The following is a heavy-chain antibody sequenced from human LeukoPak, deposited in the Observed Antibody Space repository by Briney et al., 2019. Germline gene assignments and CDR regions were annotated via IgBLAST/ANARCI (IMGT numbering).Heavy chain of an antibody. CDR2: ISYDGSNK. Sequence: PGGSLRLSCAASGFTFSSYAMHWVRQAPGKGLEWVAVISYDGSNKYYADSVKGRFTISRDNSKNTLYLQMNSLTAEDTAVYYCAKSVYSSSWSEGFDYWGQGTLVTVSS. D-gene: IGHD6-13*01. CDR1: GFTFSSYA. V-gene: IGHV3-30*04. J-gene: IGHJ4*02. CDR3: AKSVYSSSWSEGFDY.